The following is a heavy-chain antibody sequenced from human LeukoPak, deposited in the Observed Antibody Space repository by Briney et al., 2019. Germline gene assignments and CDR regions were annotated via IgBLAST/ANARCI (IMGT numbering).Heavy chain of an antibody. D-gene: IGHD2-15*01. CDR1: GDTFSNYA. Sequence: ASVKVSCKSSGDTFSNYAISWVRQAPGQGLEWMGGIIPMFGITNYTQKFQGRVTINTDESTSTAYMDLSSLTSEDTAVYYRVLAATPTHFDYWGQGTLVTVSP. V-gene: IGHV1-69*05. CDR3: VLAATPTHFDY. J-gene: IGHJ4*02. CDR2: IIPMFGIT.